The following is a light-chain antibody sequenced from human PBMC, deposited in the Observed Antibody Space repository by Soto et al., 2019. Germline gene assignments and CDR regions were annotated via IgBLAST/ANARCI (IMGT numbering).Light chain of an antibody. V-gene: IGKV3-15*01. CDR2: GAS. Sequence: EMVLTQSPATLSWPPGGGARLCCRASQSVGRTLAWYQQKPGQAPRLLIYGASTRATGIPARFSGSGSGTEFTLTISSLQSEDFAVYYCQQYNNWPRTFGQGTKVDIK. J-gene: IGKJ1*01. CDR3: QQYNNWPRT. CDR1: QSVGRT.